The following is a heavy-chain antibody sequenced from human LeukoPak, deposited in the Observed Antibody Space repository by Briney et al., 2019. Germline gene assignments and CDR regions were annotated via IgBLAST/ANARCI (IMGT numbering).Heavy chain of an antibody. CDR3: ARDVGGSSYDFWSGYYAAWGFDY. V-gene: IGHV3-33*01. CDR1: GFTFSSYG. D-gene: IGHD3-3*01. CDR2: IWYDGSNK. Sequence: PGGSLRLSCAASGFTFSSYGMHWVRQAPGKGLEWVAVIWYDGSNKYYADSVKGRFTISRDNSKNTLYLQMNSLRAEDTAVYYCARDVGGSSYDFWSGYYAAWGFDYWGQGTLVTVSS. J-gene: IGHJ4*02.